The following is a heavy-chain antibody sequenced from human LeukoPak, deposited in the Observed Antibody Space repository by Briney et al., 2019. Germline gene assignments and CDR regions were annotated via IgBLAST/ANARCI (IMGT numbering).Heavy chain of an antibody. CDR2: IYYSGST. CDR3: AREGGVAFDI. J-gene: IGHJ3*02. Sequence: SETLSLTCTVSGGSISSYYWSWLRQPPWKGLEWIGYIYYSGSTNYNPSLKSRVTISVDTSKNQFSLKLSSVTAADTAVYYCAREGGVAFDIWGQGTMVTVSS. CDR1: GGSISSYY. V-gene: IGHV4-59*01. D-gene: IGHD3-16*01.